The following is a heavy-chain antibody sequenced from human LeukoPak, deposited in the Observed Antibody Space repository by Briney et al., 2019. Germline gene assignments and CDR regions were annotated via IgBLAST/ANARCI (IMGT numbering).Heavy chain of an antibody. Sequence: GGSLRLSCAASGFTFSSYAMSWARQAPGKGLEWVSSISGSGSSTYYADSVKGRFTISRDNSRNTLYLQMNTLRAEDTAVYYCAGGRRAVARTFDYWGQGTLVTVSS. CDR3: AGGRRAVARTFDY. J-gene: IGHJ4*02. D-gene: IGHD6-19*01. V-gene: IGHV3-23*01. CDR1: GFTFSSYA. CDR2: ISGSGSST.